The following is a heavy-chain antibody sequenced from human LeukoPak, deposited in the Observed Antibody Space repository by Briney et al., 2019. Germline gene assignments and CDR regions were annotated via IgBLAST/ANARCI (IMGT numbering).Heavy chain of an antibody. J-gene: IGHJ4*02. CDR3: AREYYDSSGYYSYYFDY. V-gene: IGHV1-2*06. CDR1: GYTFTGYY. Sequence: EASVKVSCKASGYTFTGYYMHWVRQAPGQGLEWMGRISPNSGGTNYAQNFQGRVTMTRDTSISTAYMELSRLRSDDTAVYYCAREYYDSSGYYSYYFDYWGQGTLVTVSS. CDR2: ISPNSGGT. D-gene: IGHD3-22*01.